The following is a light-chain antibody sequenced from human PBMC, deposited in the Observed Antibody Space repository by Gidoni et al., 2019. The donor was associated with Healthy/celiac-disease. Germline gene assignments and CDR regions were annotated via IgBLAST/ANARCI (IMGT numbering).Light chain of an antibody. J-gene: IGLJ2*01. CDR3: QSYDSSLSGYVV. Sequence: QSVLTQPPSVSGAPGPRVPISCTGSSSNIGAGYDVPWYQQLPGTAPKLLIYGNSNRPSGVPDRFSGSKSGTSASLAITGLQAEDEADYYCQSYDSSLSGYVVFGGGTKLTVL. CDR1: SSNIGAGYD. V-gene: IGLV1-40*01. CDR2: GNS.